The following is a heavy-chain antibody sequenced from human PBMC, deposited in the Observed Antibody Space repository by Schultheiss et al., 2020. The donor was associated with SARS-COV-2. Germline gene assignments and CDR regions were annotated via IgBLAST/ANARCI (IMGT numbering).Heavy chain of an antibody. CDR1: GFSLSTSGVG. Sequence: SGPTLVKPTQTLTLTCTFSGFSLSTSGVGVGWIRQPPGKALEWLAHIFSNDEKSYSTSLKSRLTISKDTSKSQVVLTMTNMDPVDTATYYCARIQGDYGGNPAPRYGMDVWGQGTTVTVSS. V-gene: IGHV2-26*01. D-gene: IGHD4-23*01. J-gene: IGHJ6*02. CDR2: IFSNDEK. CDR3: ARIQGDYGGNPAPRYGMDV.